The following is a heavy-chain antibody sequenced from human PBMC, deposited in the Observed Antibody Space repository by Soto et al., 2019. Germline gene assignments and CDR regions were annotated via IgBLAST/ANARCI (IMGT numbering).Heavy chain of an antibody. Sequence: GGSLRLSCAASGFTFSSYAMSWVRQAPGKGLEWVSAISGSGGSTYYADSAKGRFTISRDNSKNTLYLQMNSLRAEDTAVYYFAKDIYDSSQFDYWGQGTLVTVCS. J-gene: IGHJ4*02. D-gene: IGHD3-22*01. CDR2: ISGSGGST. CDR1: GFTFSSYA. CDR3: AKDIYDSSQFDY. V-gene: IGHV3-23*01.